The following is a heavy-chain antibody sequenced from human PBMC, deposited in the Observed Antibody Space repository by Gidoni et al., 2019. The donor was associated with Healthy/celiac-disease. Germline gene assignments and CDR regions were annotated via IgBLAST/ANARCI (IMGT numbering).Heavy chain of an antibody. CDR1: GCSISSGGYS. CDR3: ARGEMATILFDY. CDR2: IYYSGST. J-gene: IGHJ4*02. Sequence: QVQLQESGPGLVKPSQTLFLTCAVSGCSISSGGYSWSWILQPPGKGLEWIGYIYYSGSTYYNPSLKSRVTISVDTSKNQFSLKLSSVTAADTAVYYCARGEMATILFDYWGQGTLVTVSS. D-gene: IGHD5-12*01. V-gene: IGHV4-30-4*07.